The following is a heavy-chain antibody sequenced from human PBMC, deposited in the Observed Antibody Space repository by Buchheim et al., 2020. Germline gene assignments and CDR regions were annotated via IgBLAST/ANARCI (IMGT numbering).Heavy chain of an antibody. CDR1: GFNLRTYG. J-gene: IGHJ4*02. Sequence: QVQVVESGGGVVQPGTSLRLSCAASGFNLRTYGMHWVRQAPGKGLEWVAFLWYDGNKKYYADSVKGRFPVSRDTSKNTMYLQMDSLRAEDTAVYYCARDILGQDNYVDHWGQGTL. V-gene: IGHV3-33*01. CDR3: ARDILGQDNYVDH. D-gene: IGHD2-15*01. CDR2: LWYDGNKK.